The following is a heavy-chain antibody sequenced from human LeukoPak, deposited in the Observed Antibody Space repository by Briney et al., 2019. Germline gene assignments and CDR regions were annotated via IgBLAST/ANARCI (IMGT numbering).Heavy chain of an antibody. Sequence: PGGSLRLSCATSGFTFSGSAIHWVRQASGKGLEWVSTISGSGGSTSYADSVKGRFTISRDNSKNTLYLQMRSLRAEDTAVYYCAKVAGYSYVYPFDYWGQGTLVTVSS. D-gene: IGHD5-18*01. CDR2: ISGSGGST. CDR1: GFTFSGSA. J-gene: IGHJ4*02. CDR3: AKVAGYSYVYPFDY. V-gene: IGHV3-23*01.